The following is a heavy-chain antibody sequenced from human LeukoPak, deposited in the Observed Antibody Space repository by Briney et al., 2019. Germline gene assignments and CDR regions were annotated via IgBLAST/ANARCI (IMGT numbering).Heavy chain of an antibody. D-gene: IGHD6-19*01. V-gene: IGHV3-30*18. Sequence: PGGSLRLSCAASGFTFSGYGMHWVRQAPGKGLEWVAVISYDGSNKYYADSVKGRFTISRDNSKNTLYLQMNSLRAEDTAVYYCAKDGGSGWPYNWGQGTLVTVSS. CDR2: ISYDGSNK. CDR1: GFTFSGYG. J-gene: IGHJ4*02. CDR3: AKDGGSGWPYN.